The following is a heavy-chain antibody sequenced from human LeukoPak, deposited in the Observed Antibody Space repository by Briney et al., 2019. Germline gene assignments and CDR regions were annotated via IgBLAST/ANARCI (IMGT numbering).Heavy chain of an antibody. Sequence: GGPLRLSCAASGFTLSSYSMNWARHSPGKGRECVSYSSSSSSTIYYADSVKGRFTISRDNAKNSLYLQLNSLRAEDTAVYYCARDLTIPLYYFDYWGQGTLVTVSS. CDR2: SSSSSSTI. V-gene: IGHV3-48*01. CDR3: ARDLTIPLYYFDY. D-gene: IGHD4/OR15-4a*01. J-gene: IGHJ4*02. CDR1: GFTLSSYS.